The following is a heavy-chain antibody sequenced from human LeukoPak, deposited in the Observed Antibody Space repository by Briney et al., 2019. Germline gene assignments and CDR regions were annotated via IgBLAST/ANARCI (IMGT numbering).Heavy chain of an antibody. J-gene: IGHJ6*04. V-gene: IGHV3-30*03. Sequence: PGGSLRLSCAASGFTFSSYGMHWVRQAPGKGLEWVAVISYDGSNKYYADSGKGRFTISRDNSKNTLYLQMNSLRVEDTAVYFCTRVEKGFWSGFKMDVWGKGTTVAVSS. CDR1: GFTFSSYG. CDR2: ISYDGSNK. D-gene: IGHD3-3*01. CDR3: TRVEKGFWSGFKMDV.